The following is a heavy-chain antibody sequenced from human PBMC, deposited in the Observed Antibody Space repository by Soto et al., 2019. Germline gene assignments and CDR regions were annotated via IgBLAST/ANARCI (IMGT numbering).Heavy chain of an antibody. CDR1: GACVSNYY. J-gene: IGHJ5*02. D-gene: IGHD1-7*01. Sequence: PSETLSLTCGVSGACVSNYYWSWVRQPPGKGLEWIGYIYYIGAYNYNPSLKSRVTISVDTSKNQFSLKLTSVTAADTAVYYCARTPETRDWLDARGQGTVITVSS. CDR3: ARTPETRDWLDA. CDR2: IYYIGAY. V-gene: IGHV4-59*02.